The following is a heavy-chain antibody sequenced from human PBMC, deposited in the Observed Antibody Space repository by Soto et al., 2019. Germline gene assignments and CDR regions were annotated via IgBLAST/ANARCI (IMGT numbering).Heavy chain of an antibody. CDR2: IYYSGST. CDR1: GGSISSSSYY. D-gene: IGHD3-3*01. V-gene: IGHV4-39*01. CDR3: ARTDFWSGYYNGGFGY. Sequence: SETLSLTCTVFGGSISSSSYYWGWIRQPPGKGLEWIGSIYYSGSTYYNPSLKSRVTISVDTSKNQFSLKLSSVTAADTAVYYCARTDFWSGYYNGGFGYWGQGTLVTVSS. J-gene: IGHJ4*02.